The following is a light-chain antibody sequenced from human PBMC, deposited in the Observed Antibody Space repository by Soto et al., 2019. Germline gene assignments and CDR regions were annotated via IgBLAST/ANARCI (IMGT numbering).Light chain of an antibody. CDR1: SSDVGGYNY. CDR3: SSYAGSNNFVV. CDR2: EVS. J-gene: IGLJ2*01. V-gene: IGLV2-8*01. Sequence: QSVLTQPPSASGSPGQSVTISCTVTSSDVGGYNYVSWYQQHPGKAPKLMIYEVSKRPSGVPDRFSGSKSGNTASLTVSGLQAEDEADYYCSSYAGSNNFVVFGGGTKLTVL.